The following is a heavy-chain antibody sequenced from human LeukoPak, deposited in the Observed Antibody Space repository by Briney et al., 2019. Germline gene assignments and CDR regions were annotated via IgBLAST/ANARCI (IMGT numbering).Heavy chain of an antibody. CDR1: GYTFTSYG. CDR2: ISAYNGNT. D-gene: IGHD6-19*01. V-gene: IGHV1-18*01. CDR3: ARDIAVAVAYYYMDV. J-gene: IGHJ6*03. Sequence: GASVKVSCKASGYTFTSYGISWVRQAPGQGLEWMGWISAYNGNTNYAQKLQGRVTMTTDTSTSTAYMELRSLRSDDTAVYYCARDIAVAVAYYYMDVWGKGTTVTISS.